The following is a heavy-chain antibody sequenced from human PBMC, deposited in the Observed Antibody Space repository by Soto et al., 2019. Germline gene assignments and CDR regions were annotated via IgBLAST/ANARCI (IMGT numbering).Heavy chain of an antibody. Sequence: QAHLEQSGAEVKRPGASVKVSCKASGYTFSDFDINWLRQASGQGPEWMGWMNATSGDTFFAQRFQGKFNRTWDTYLSTAYMEVGSLTSDDTAMYYFARGNPFNYAGFDVWGQGTTVAVSS. CDR2: MNATSGDT. CDR3: ARGNPFNYAGFDV. V-gene: IGHV1-8*01. D-gene: IGHD3-16*01. J-gene: IGHJ6*02. CDR1: GYTFSDFD.